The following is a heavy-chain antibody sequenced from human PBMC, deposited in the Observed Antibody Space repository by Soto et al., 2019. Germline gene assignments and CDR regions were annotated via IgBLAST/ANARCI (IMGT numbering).Heavy chain of an antibody. D-gene: IGHD5-12*01. CDR2: IRNDGTST. CDR1: GFSFSSYS. CDR3: VKDQYNGDDYFLMDV. Sequence: HPGGSLRLSCSASGFSFSSYSMHWGRQTPGKGLEYVSAIRNDGTSTYYADTVRGRFTISRDNSKNTLYLQMSSLRPEDTAVYYCVKDQYNGDDYFLMDVWGLGTTVTVSS. J-gene: IGHJ6*02. V-gene: IGHV3-64D*06.